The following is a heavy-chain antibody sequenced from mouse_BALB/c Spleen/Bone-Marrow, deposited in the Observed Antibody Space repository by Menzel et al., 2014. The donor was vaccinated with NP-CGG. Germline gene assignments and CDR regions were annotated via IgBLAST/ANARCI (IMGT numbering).Heavy chain of an antibody. CDR2: IWAGGAT. Sequence: VKLVESGPGLVAPSQSLSITCTVSGFSLXNFGVHWVRQPPGKGLEWLGIIWAGGATDYHSALMSRLIISKDNSKSQVFLKMNSLQTDDTAMYYCARVLRRSQDAMDYWGQGTSVTVSS. V-gene: IGHV2-9*02. CDR3: ARVLRRSQDAMDY. J-gene: IGHJ4*01. D-gene: IGHD2-12*01. CDR1: GFSLXNFG.